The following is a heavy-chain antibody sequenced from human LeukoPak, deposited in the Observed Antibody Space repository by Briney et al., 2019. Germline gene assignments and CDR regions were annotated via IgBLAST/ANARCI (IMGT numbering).Heavy chain of an antibody. D-gene: IGHD4-11*01. J-gene: IGHJ3*02. CDR3: ARDGGRLQLDAFDI. Sequence: GSSVKVSCKASGGTFSSYTISWVRQAPGQGLEWMGRIIPILGIANYAQKFQGRVTITADESTSTAYMELSSLRSEDTAVYYCARDGGRLQLDAFDIWGQGTMVTVSS. V-gene: IGHV1-69*04. CDR1: GGTFSSYT. CDR2: IIPILGIA.